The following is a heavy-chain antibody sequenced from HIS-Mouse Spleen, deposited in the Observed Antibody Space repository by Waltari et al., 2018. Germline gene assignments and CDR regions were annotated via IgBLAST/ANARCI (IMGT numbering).Heavy chain of an antibody. Sequence: QLQLQESGPGLVKPSETLSLTCTVSGGSISSSSYYWGWIRKPPGKGLEWIGSIYYSGSTYYNPSLKGRVTISVDTSKNQFSLKLSSVTAADTAVYYCAREIPYSSSWYVWYFDLWGRGTLVTVSS. J-gene: IGHJ2*01. V-gene: IGHV4-39*07. CDR1: GGSISSSSYY. D-gene: IGHD6-13*01. CDR3: AREIPYSSSWYVWYFDL. CDR2: IYYSGST.